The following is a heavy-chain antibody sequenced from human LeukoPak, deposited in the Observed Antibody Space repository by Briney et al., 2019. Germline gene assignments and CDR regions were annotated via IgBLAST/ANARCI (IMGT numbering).Heavy chain of an antibody. CDR3: AKDLYTVPGACDF. D-gene: IGHD6-19*01. CDR2: ISGSGGST. Sequence: GGSLRLSCAASGFTFSSYAMSWVRQAPGKGLEWVSAISGSGGSTYYADSVKGRFTISRDNSKNTVYLEMKSLKVEDAAVYYCAKDLYTVPGACDFWGQGAPVAVSS. J-gene: IGHJ4*02. V-gene: IGHV3-23*01. CDR1: GFTFSSYA.